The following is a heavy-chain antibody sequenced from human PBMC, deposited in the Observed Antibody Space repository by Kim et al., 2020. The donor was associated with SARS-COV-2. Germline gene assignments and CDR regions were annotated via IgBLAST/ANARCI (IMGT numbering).Heavy chain of an antibody. V-gene: IGHV6-1*01. D-gene: IGHD6-13*01. Sequence: DYAVSVKSRITINAATSKNQLSLQLNSVTPEDTAVYYWARENSSWYLFFDYWGQGSLVTVSS. CDR3: ARENSSWYLFFDY. J-gene: IGHJ4*02.